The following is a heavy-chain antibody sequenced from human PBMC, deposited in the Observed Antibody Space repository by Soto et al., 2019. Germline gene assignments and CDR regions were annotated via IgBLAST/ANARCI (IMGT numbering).Heavy chain of an antibody. D-gene: IGHD3-16*01. Sequence: QVQLVQSGAEVKKPGSSVKVSCKASGGTFSSYAIDWVRQAPGQGLEWMGGIITIFGTADYAQKFQGRVTITADESTSTAYMELSSLRSEDTAVYYCSRGQTGGGWGYYFDYRGQGTLVTVSS. J-gene: IGHJ4*02. CDR3: SRGQTGGGWGYYFDY. CDR1: GGTFSSYA. CDR2: IITIFGTA. V-gene: IGHV1-69*12.